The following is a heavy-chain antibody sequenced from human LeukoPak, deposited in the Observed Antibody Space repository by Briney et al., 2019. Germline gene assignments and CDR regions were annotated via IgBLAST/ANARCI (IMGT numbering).Heavy chain of an antibody. CDR1: GFTFRSNG. D-gene: IGHD6-19*01. CDR3: ARDGGSGWRGTVRF. J-gene: IGHJ3*01. CDR2: TAFNGSNNDYVT. Sequence: GGSLRLSCAASGFTFRSNGMHWVRQAPGKGLEWVAVTAFNGSNNDYVTSYANSVKGRFTISRDNSKNTLYLQMSSLRAEDTAVYYCARDGGSGWRGTVRFWGQGTMLIVSS. V-gene: IGHV3-30*03.